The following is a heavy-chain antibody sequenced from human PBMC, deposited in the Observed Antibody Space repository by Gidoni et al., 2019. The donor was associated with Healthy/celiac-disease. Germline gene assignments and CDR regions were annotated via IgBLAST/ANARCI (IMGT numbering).Heavy chain of an antibody. Sequence: QVQLQESGPGLVRPSETLSLTCTVSGGSVSSGRSYWSWIRQPPGKGLEWIGYIYYSGSTNYNPSLKSRVTISVETSKNQFSLKLSSVTAADTAVYYCAREGGEMATVYYGMDVWGQGTTVTVSS. CDR2: IYYSGST. CDR3: AREGGEMATVYYGMDV. V-gene: IGHV4-61*01. CDR1: GGSVSSGRSY. D-gene: IGHD5-12*01. J-gene: IGHJ6*02.